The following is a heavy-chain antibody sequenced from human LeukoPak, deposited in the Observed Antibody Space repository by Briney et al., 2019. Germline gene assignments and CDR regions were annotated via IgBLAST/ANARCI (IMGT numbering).Heavy chain of an antibody. D-gene: IGHD3-9*01. CDR2: ISTYDDNI. CDR1: GYIFTDYY. V-gene: IGHV1-18*04. J-gene: IGHJ4*02. CDR3: ARETYSNILTGTDY. Sequence: ASVKVSCKASGYIFTDYYMHWVRQAPGQGLEWLGWISTYDDNIKYAQSLQGRLTLTIDTSTSTAYMELRSLTSDDTAVYYCARETYSNILTGTDYWGPGTLVTVSS.